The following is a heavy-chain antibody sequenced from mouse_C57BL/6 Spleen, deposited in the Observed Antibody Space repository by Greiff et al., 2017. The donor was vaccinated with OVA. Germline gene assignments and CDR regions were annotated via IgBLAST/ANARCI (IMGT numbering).Heavy chain of an antibody. CDR2: IHPSDGDT. CDR1: GYTFTSYW. D-gene: IGHD2-3*01. Sequence: QVQLQQPGAELVKPGASVKVSCKASGYTFTSYWMHWVKQRPGQGLEWIGRIHPSDGDTNYNQKFKGKATLTVDKSSSTAYMQLSSLTSEDSAVYYCAIAEGYDYWYFDVWGTGTTVTVSS. CDR3: AIAEGYDYWYFDV. V-gene: IGHV1-74*01. J-gene: IGHJ1*03.